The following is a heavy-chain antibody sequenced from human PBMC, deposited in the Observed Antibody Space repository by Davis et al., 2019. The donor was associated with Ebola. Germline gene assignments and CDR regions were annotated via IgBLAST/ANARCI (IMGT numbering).Heavy chain of an antibody. D-gene: IGHD3-10*01. CDR2: ISYDGSNK. CDR1: GFTFSSYG. J-gene: IGHJ4*02. V-gene: IGHV3-30*03. CDR3: ARDNYYYGSGNYYTNYFDY. Sequence: GESLKISCAASGFTFSSYGMHWVRQAPGKGLEWVAVISYDGSNKYYADSVKGRFTISRDNSKNTLYLQMNSLRAEDTAVYYCARDNYYYGSGNYYTNYFDYWGQGTLVTVSS.